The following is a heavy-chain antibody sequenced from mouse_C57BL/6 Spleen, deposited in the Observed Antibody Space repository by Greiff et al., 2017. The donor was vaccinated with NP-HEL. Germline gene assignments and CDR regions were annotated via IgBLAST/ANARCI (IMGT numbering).Heavy chain of an antibody. CDR1: GFTFSDYG. Sequence: EVKLQESGGGLVKPGGSLKLSCAASGFTFSDYGMHWVRQAPEKGLEWVAYISSGSSTIYYADTVKGRFTISRDNAKNTLFLQMTSLRSEDTAMYYCARPHYYGSYYFDYWGQGTTLTVSS. D-gene: IGHD1-1*01. CDR2: ISSGSSTI. CDR3: ARPHYYGSYYFDY. J-gene: IGHJ2*01. V-gene: IGHV5-17*01.